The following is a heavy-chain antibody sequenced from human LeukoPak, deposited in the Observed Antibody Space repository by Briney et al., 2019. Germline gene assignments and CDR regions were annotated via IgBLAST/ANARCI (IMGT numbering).Heavy chain of an antibody. Sequence: SETLSLTCTVSGGSLSSYYWSWIRQPPGKGLEWIGYIYYSGSTNYNPSLKSRVTISVDMPKNQFSLKLSSVTAADTAVYYCARSRYGGNVDHWGQGTLVTVSS. CDR3: ARSRYGGNVDH. CDR2: IYYSGST. J-gene: IGHJ4*02. V-gene: IGHV4-59*01. D-gene: IGHD4-23*01. CDR1: GGSLSSYY.